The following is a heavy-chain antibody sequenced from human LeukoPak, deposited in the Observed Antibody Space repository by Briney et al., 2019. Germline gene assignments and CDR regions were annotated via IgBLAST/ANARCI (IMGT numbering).Heavy chain of an antibody. CDR2: INQDGSAK. CDR1: GFTFSTYA. V-gene: IGHV3-7*01. D-gene: IGHD2-21*02. J-gene: IGHJ4*02. Sequence: GGSLRLSCAASGFTFSTYAMNWVRPAPGKGLEWLANINQDGSAKYYVDSVKGRFTISRDNAKNSLFLQMISLRAEDTAVYYCARDVGDLWGQGTLGTVSS. CDR3: ARDVGDL.